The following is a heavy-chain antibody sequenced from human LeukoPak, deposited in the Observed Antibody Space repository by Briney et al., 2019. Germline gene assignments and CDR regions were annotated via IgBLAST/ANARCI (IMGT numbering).Heavy chain of an antibody. CDR3: ARGATTGYYFDY. D-gene: IGHD1-26*01. Sequence: GGSLRLSCAASGFTFSSYSMNWVRQAPGKGLEWVSSISSSSSYIYYADSVKDRLTISRDNAKNSLYLQMNSLRAEDTAVYYCARGATTGYYFDYWGQGTLVTVSS. CDR1: GFTFSSYS. CDR2: ISSSSSYI. J-gene: IGHJ4*02. V-gene: IGHV3-21*01.